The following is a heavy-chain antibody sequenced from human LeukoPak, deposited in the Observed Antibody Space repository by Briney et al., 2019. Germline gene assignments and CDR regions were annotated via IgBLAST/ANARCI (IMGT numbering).Heavy chain of an antibody. Sequence: KASETLSLTCTVSGGSISSYYWSWIRQPPGKGLEWIGYIYYSGSTNYNPSLKSRVTISVDTSKNQFSLKLSSVTAADTAVYYCASADSSDWYYFDYWGQGTLVTVSS. J-gene: IGHJ4*02. CDR1: GGSISSYY. CDR3: ASADSSDWYYFDY. CDR2: IYYSGST. V-gene: IGHV4-59*01. D-gene: IGHD6-19*01.